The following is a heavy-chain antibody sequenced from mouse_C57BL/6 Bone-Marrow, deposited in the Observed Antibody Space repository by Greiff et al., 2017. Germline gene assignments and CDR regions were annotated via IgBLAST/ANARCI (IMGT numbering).Heavy chain of an antibody. CDR3: ARGLRRLLFAY. V-gene: IGHV5-4*03. J-gene: IGHJ3*01. CDR2: ISDGGSYT. CDR1: GFTFSSYA. D-gene: IGHD2-12*01. Sequence: EVKLVESGGGLVKPGGSLKLSCAASGFTFSSYAMSWVRQTPEKRLEWVATISDGGSYTYDPDNVKGRFTISRDNAKNNLYLQMSHLKSEDTAMYYCARGLRRLLFAYWGQGTLVTVSA.